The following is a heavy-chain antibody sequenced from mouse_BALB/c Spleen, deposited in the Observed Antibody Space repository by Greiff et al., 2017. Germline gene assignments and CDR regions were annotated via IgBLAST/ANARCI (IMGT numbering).Heavy chain of an antibody. CDR2: ISDGGSYT. D-gene: IGHD2-5*01. CDR3: ARDHYSNSYYCDN. CDR1: GFTFSDYY. Sequence: EVMLVESGGGLVKPGGSLKLSCAASGFTFSDYYMYWVRQTPEKRLEWVATISDGGSYTYYPDSVKGRFTISRDNAKNTLYLQMSSLKSEDTAMYSCARDHYSNSYYCDNWGQGTTLTVSP. V-gene: IGHV5-4*02. J-gene: IGHJ2*01.